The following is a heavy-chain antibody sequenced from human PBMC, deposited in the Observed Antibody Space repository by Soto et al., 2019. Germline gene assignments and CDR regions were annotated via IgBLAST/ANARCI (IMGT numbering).Heavy chain of an antibody. CDR3: AREVCNSRNCYGWFDP. J-gene: IGHJ5*02. D-gene: IGHD2-2*01. CDR1: GYTFTNYA. CDR2: INAGNGNT. Sequence: GASVKVSCKASGYTFTNYAMHWVRQAPGQRLEWMGWINAGNGNTKYSQKFQGRVTITRDTSASTAYMELSSLRYEDTAVYYCAREVCNSRNCYGWFDPWGQGTLVTVSS. V-gene: IGHV1-3*01.